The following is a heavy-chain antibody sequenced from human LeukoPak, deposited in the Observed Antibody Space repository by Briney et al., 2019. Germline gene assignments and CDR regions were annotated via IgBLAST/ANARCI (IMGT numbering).Heavy chain of an antibody. CDR3: GRNAWHSLDY. D-gene: IGHD2-2*01. V-gene: IGHV4-39*07. CDR1: GGSISSSSYY. CDR2: INHSGST. J-gene: IGHJ4*02. Sequence: PSETLSLTCTVSGGSISSSSYYWSWIRQPPGTGLEWIGEINHSGSTNYNPSLKSRVTISADTSKNQFSLKLSYVTAADTAVYYCGRNAWHSLDYWGQGALVTVSS.